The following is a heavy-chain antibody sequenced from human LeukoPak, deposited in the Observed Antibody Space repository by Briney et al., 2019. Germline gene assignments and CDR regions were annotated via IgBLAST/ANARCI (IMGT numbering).Heavy chain of an antibody. D-gene: IGHD5-24*01. Sequence: SETLSLTCTVSGGSISSGGYYWSWIRQPPGKGLEWIGYIYHSGSTYYNASLKSRVTISVDRSKNQFSLKLSSVTAADTAVYYCARRGDAGDYWGQGTLVTVSS. V-gene: IGHV4-30-2*02. J-gene: IGHJ4*02. CDR2: IYHSGST. CDR3: ARRGDAGDY. CDR1: GGSISSGGYY.